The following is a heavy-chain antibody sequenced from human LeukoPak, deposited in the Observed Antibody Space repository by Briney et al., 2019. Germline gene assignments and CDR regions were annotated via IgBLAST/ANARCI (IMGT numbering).Heavy chain of an antibody. CDR2: IYSGGST. J-gene: IGHJ2*01. Sequence: GGSLRLSCAASGFTVSNNYMNWVRQAPGKGLEWVSVIYSGGSTYYADSVKGRFTISRGNSKNTLYLQMNSLRAEDTAVYHCARYDFILISYFDLWGRGTLVTVSS. CDR3: ARYDFILISYFDL. V-gene: IGHV3-66*01. CDR1: GFTVSNNY. D-gene: IGHD3-3*01.